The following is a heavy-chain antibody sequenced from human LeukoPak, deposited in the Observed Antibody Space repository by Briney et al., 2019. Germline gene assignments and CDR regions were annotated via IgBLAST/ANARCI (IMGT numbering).Heavy chain of an antibody. Sequence: GGSLRLSCEASGFSFNAYSMNWVRQAPGKGPEWVSSISVGSKFIFYADSVKGRFTISRDNAKNSLYLQMNRLRVEDAAVYYCARDWCSGGSCYFDYWGQGTLVTVSS. V-gene: IGHV3-21*01. CDR2: ISVGSKFI. CDR3: ARDWCSGGSCYFDY. J-gene: IGHJ4*02. CDR1: GFSFNAYS. D-gene: IGHD2-15*01.